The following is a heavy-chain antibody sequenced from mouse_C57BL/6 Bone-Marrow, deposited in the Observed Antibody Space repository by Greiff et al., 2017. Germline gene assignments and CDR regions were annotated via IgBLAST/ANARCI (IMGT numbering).Heavy chain of an antibody. CDR1: GYTFTDYN. CDR2: INPNNGGT. J-gene: IGHJ4*01. D-gene: IGHD1-1*01. CDR3: ARRGGYYYGSSYEAMDY. Sequence: EVKLQESGPELVKPGASVKIPCKASGYTFTDYNMDWVKQSHGKSLEWIGDINPNNGGTIYNQKFKGKATLTVDKSSSTAYMELRSLTSEDTAVYYCARRGGYYYGSSYEAMDYWGQGTSVTVSS. V-gene: IGHV1-18*01.